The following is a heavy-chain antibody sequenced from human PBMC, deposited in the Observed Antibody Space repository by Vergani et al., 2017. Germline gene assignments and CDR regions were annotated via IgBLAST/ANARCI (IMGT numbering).Heavy chain of an antibody. J-gene: IGHJ6*03. CDR1: GGSFTSYH. V-gene: IGHV4-34*01. D-gene: IGHD4-11*01. CDR3: AGVNTGADGQLYYYDYMDV. Sequence: QVQLQQWGGGLLKPSETLSLTCVVNGGSFTSYHWTWLRQSPGEGLEWVGDIDHTGRPDYNPSLKSRLTMSVDKSRNQFSLTLNSVTATDTAIYFCAGVNTGADGQLYYYDYMDVWGQGTAVTVS. CDR2: IDHTGRP.